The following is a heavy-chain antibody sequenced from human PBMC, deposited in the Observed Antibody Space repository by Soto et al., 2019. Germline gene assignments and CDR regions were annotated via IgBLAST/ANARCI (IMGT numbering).Heavy chain of an antibody. CDR3: TRRPGS. V-gene: IGHV3-66*01. CDR2: IYSGGNT. Sequence: EVQLVESGGGLVQPGESLRLSCAASGFTVSNNYMSWVRQAPGKGLEWVSFIYSGGNTYYADSVKGRITISRDKSKNTLYLQMNNLRVEDTAVYYCTRRPGSWGQGTLVTVSS. J-gene: IGHJ5*02. CDR1: GFTVSNNY. D-gene: IGHD7-27*01.